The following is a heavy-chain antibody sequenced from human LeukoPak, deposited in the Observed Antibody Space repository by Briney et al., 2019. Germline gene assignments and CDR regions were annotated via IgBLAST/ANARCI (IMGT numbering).Heavy chain of an antibody. CDR1: GFTFSGSG. J-gene: IGHJ4*02. CDR3: AKDPTHYRVWDYYETIGLSY. V-gene: IGHV3-30*02. Sequence: GGSLRLSCAASGFTFSGSGMHWVRQAPGKGLEWVAFIRYDGSNKYYADSVKGRFTISRDNSKNTLNLQMNSLRAEDTAVYYCAKDPTHYRVWDYYETIGLSYWGQGTLVTVSS. CDR2: IRYDGSNK. D-gene: IGHD3-22*01.